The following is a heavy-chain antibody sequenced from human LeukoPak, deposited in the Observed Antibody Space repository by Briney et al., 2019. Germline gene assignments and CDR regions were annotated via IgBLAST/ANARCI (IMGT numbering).Heavy chain of an antibody. D-gene: IGHD6-13*01. CDR3: ARVSEIAAAGTGFAFDI. CDR2: IYYIGST. Sequence: SETLSLTCSVSGDSISSSSSSYYWGWIRQPPGKGLEWIGSIYYIGSTYYNPSLRTRITISLDRPKNQFSLKLSSVTAADTAVYYCARVSEIAAAGTGFAFDIWGQGTMVTFSS. V-gene: IGHV4-39*07. J-gene: IGHJ3*02. CDR1: GDSISSSSSSYY.